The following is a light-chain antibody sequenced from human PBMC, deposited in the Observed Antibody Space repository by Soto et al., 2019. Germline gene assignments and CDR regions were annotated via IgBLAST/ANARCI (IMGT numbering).Light chain of an antibody. Sequence: QSVLTQPASVSGSPGQSITISCTGTSSDVGGYNYVSWYQQHPGKAPKLMIYEVSNRPSGVSNRFSGSKSGNTASLTISGLQAEDEADYYCGSYTSSSPLVFGTGTQLTVL. CDR1: SSDVGGYNY. CDR2: EVS. CDR3: GSYTSSSPLV. V-gene: IGLV2-14*01. J-gene: IGLJ1*01.